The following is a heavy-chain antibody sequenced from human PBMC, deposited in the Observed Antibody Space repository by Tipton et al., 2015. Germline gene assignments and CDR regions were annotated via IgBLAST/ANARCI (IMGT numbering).Heavy chain of an antibody. J-gene: IGHJ5*02. V-gene: IGHV4-31*02. CDR2: IYFTGST. CDR3: ARVSTFLNWFDP. CDR1: GASLKSGGYY. D-gene: IGHD3-16*01. Sequence: LRLSCTVSGASLKSGGYYWSWIRQHPGKGLEWIGYIYFTGSTYYNPSLKSRVSISIDTSKNQFSLKLSSVTAADTAVYYCARVSTFLNWFDPWGQGTLVTVSS.